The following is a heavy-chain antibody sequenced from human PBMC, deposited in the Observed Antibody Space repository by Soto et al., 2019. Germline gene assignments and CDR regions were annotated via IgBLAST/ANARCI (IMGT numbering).Heavy chain of an antibody. D-gene: IGHD2-2*01. J-gene: IGHJ4*02. CDR1: GFTFSSYF. CDR2: ISYDGSNK. Sequence: GGSLILSCASSGFTFSSYFMHLVRQAPGKGLEGVAVISYDGSNKYYADSVKGRFTISRDNSKNTLYLQVNSLRAEDTAMYYCAKEPVTGSSYWGQGTLVTVSS. CDR3: AKEPVTGSSY. V-gene: IGHV3-30*18.